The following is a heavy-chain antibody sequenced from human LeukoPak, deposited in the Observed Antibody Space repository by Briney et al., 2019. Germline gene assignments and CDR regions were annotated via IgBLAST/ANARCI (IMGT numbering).Heavy chain of an antibody. Sequence: ASVNVSCTASGYTFTSYGISWARQAPGQGREWMGWISAYNGNTNYAQKLQGRVTMTTDTSTSTAYMELRSLRSDDTAVYYCARDVIAAEDYYYGMDVWGQGTTVTVSS. V-gene: IGHV1-18*01. D-gene: IGHD6-13*01. CDR1: GYTFTSYG. CDR2: ISAYNGNT. J-gene: IGHJ6*02. CDR3: ARDVIAAEDYYYGMDV.